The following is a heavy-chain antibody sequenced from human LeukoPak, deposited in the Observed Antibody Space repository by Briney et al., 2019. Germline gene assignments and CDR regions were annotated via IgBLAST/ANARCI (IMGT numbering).Heavy chain of an antibody. J-gene: IGHJ3*01. CDR2: MTGTGLNI. CDR1: GFTFSEYS. V-gene: IGHV3-48*01. Sequence: GGSLRLSCTASGFTFSEYSFNWVRQAPGKGLAWVSYMTGTGLNIYYRDSVKGRFTISRDNARHSLFLHMGSLRVEDTAVYYCTRDSSGSAGWSDAFDLWGPGTMVTVSS. CDR3: TRDSSGSAGWSDAFDL. D-gene: IGHD6-19*01.